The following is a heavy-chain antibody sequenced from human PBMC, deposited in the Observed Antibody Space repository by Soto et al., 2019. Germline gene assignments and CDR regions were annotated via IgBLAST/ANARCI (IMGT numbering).Heavy chain of an antibody. J-gene: IGHJ3*02. CDR1: GFTFNNYG. Sequence: QVQLVESGGGVVQPGTSLRLSCAASGFTFNNYGMHWVRQTPGKGLERVALIWYDGSNKYYADSVKGRFTISRDNSKNALFLQMNSLRAEDTAVYYCARGQGMAEAFDIWGQGTMVAVSS. V-gene: IGHV3-33*01. D-gene: IGHD3-10*01. CDR2: IWYDGSNK. CDR3: ARGQGMAEAFDI.